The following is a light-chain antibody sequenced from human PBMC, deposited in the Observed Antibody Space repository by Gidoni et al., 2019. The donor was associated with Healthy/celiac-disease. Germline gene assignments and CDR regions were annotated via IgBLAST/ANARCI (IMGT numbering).Light chain of an antibody. J-gene: IGKJ3*01. CDR1: QGISNS. CDR2: AAS. CDR3: QQYYNAPFT. Sequence: DIQMTQSPSSLSASIGDIVSITCRSSQGISNSLAWYQQKPGKAPKVLLYAASRLQSGVPSRFSGSGSGTHYTLTITSLQPEDLATYYCQQYYNAPFTFGPGTKVEIK. V-gene: IGKV1-NL1*01.